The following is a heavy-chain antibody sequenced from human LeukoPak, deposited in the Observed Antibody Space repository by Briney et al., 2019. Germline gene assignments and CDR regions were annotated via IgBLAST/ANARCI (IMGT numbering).Heavy chain of an antibody. CDR3: VKGLVQTTMSYSVDY. D-gene: IGHD1-1*01. J-gene: IGHJ4*02. V-gene: IGHV3-30-3*01. CDR2: ISYDGSNK. Sequence: GGSLRLSCAASGFTFSSYAMHWVRQAPGKGLEWVAVISYDGSNKYYADSVKGRFTISRDNSKNTLYLQMNSLRAEDTAVYYCVKGLVQTTMSYSVDYWGQGALVTVSS. CDR1: GFTFSSYA.